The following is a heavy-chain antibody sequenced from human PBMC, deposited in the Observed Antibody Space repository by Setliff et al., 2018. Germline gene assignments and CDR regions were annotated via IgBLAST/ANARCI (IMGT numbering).Heavy chain of an antibody. CDR3: ATNPPKGPSGGYYYDDPYYYYMDV. J-gene: IGHJ6*03. Sequence: PGGSLRLSCAASGFTFSDFYMSWIRQTPGKGLEWVSYISRGGGIIYYADSVRGRFTISRDNAKNSVYLQVNSLRAEDTAVYSCATNPPKGPSGGYYYDDPYYYYMDVWGKGTTVTVSS. CDR2: ISRGGGII. V-gene: IGHV3-11*04. D-gene: IGHD3-22*01. CDR1: GFTFSDFY.